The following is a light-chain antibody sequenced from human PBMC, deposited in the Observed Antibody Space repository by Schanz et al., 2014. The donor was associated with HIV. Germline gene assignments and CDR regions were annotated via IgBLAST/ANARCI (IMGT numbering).Light chain of an antibody. CDR1: QGISTF. CDR2: AAS. J-gene: IGKJ1*01. Sequence: DIQMTQSPSSLSASVGDRVTITCRASQGISTFLAWYQQKPGKVPHLLIYAASTLQSGVPSRFSGSGSGTDFTLTITSLQPEDVATYYCQNYNSAPRTFGQGTKVEI. CDR3: QNYNSAPRT. V-gene: IGKV1-27*01.